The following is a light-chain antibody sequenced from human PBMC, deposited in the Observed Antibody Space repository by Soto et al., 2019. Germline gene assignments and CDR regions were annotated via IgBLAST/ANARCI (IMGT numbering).Light chain of an antibody. J-gene: IGKJ2*01. CDR3: QQYGVSPYT. Sequence: EIVLTQSPGTLSLSPGERATLSCRASQSVNRNFLAWYRQKPGQAPRLLIYGAFNRATGIPERFSGSGSGTEFTLTISRLEPEDFAMFYCQQYGVSPYTFGQGTKLEIK. CDR1: QSVNRNF. CDR2: GAF. V-gene: IGKV3-20*01.